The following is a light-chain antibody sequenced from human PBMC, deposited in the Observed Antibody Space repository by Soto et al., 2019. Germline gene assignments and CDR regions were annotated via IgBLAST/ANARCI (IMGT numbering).Light chain of an antibody. J-gene: IGLJ2*01. CDR3: SSYAGSNNFMV. CDR2: EVS. CDR1: SSDVGGYNY. V-gene: IGLV2-8*01. Sequence: QSVLTQPPSASGSPGQSVTISCTGTSSDVGGYNYVSWYQHHPGKAPKLMIYEVSKRPSGVPDRFSGSKSGNTASLTVSGLQDEDEAVYYCSSYAGSNNFMVFGGGTKVTVL.